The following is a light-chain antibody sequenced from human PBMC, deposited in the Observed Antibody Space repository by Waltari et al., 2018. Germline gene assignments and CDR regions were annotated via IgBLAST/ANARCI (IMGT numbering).Light chain of an antibody. CDR2: GAS. J-gene: IGKJ4*01. Sequence: EVVMTQSPVTLSVSPGERATLSCRASQSVSGDLAWYQQKPGQAPRLLIYGASTRATGIPVRFSGSGSGTEFTLTISSLHSEDLAIYYCQQYNNWPPTFGGGTKVEIK. CDR1: QSVSGD. V-gene: IGKV3-15*01. CDR3: QQYNNWPPT.